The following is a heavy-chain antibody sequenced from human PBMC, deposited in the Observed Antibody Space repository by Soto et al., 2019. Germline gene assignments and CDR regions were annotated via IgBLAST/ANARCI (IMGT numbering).Heavy chain of an antibody. J-gene: IGHJ6*02. D-gene: IGHD3-10*01. CDR2: INHSGST. CDR3: ARGHRGVTKFYYYYYGMDV. Sequence: SETLSLTCAVYGGSFSGYYWSWIRQPPGKGLEWIGEINHSGSTNYNPSLKSRVTISVGTSKNQFSLKLSSVTAADTAVYYCARGHRGVTKFYYYYYGMDVWGQGTTVTVSS. V-gene: IGHV4-34*01. CDR1: GGSFSGYY.